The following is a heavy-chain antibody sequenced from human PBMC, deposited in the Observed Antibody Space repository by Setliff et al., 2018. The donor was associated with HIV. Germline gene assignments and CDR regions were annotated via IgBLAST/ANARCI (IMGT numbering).Heavy chain of an antibody. CDR1: GYSFRSYS. V-gene: IGHV5-51*01. J-gene: IGHJ4*02. CDR2: IYPGDSDT. Sequence: PGESLKISCQGFGYSFRSYSIAWVRQKPGKGLEWMGIIYPGDSDTRYSPSFEGQITISADKSISPAYLQWTSLEAADTAVYFCARQDGRAQYYFDSWGQGTLVTVSS. CDR3: ARQDGRAQYYFDS. D-gene: IGHD3-10*01.